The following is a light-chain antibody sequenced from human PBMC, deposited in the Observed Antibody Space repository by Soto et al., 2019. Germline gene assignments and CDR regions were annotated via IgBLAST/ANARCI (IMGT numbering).Light chain of an antibody. CDR2: AEY. CDR1: QSISSY. Sequence: DIQMTQSPSSLSASVGGRVTITCRASQSISSYLNWYQQNPGKDPKLMIYAEYSLRSGVQSRFSGSGSGTDFNLTIKSLQPEDFATYFCKQSFTTQLTFGGGTKVDLK. CDR3: KQSFTTQLT. V-gene: IGKV1-39*01. J-gene: IGKJ4*01.